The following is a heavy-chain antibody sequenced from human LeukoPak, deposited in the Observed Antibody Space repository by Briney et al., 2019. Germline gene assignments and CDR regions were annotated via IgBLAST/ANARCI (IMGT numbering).Heavy chain of an antibody. V-gene: IGHV4-39*01. J-gene: IGHJ4*02. CDR1: GGSISSSSYY. CDR2: IYYSGST. D-gene: IGHD5-18*01. CDR3: ARQSYAYSSLDY. Sequence: TSETLSLTCTVSGGSISSSSYYWGWIRQPPGKGLEWIGSIYYSGSTYYNPSLKSRLTISVDTSKNQVSLKLSSVTAADTAVYYCARQSYAYSSLDYWGQGTLVTVSS.